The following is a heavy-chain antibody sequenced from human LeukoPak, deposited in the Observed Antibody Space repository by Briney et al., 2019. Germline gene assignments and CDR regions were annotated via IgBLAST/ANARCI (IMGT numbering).Heavy chain of an antibody. Sequence: GGSLRLSCAGSGFTFGGYGMHWFRQTPGKGLEWVAVIAYDGSRAFYADSVKGRFTISRDNSKNTMSVQMDDLRAEDTAVYYCTRYNNDHFDYWGQGTLVAVFS. D-gene: IGHD1-14*01. CDR3: TRYNNDHFDY. CDR1: GFTFGGYG. CDR2: IAYDGSRA. V-gene: IGHV3-33*01. J-gene: IGHJ4*02.